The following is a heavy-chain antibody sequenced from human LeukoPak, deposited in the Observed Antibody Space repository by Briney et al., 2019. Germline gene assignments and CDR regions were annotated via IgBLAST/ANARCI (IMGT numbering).Heavy chain of an antibody. V-gene: IGHV4-34*01. CDR2: INHSGST. Sequence: SETLSLTCTVSGGSIRSYYWSWIRQPPGKGLEWIGEINHSGSTNYNPSLKSRVTISVDTSKNQFSLKLSSVTAADTAVYYCAQQYSSGWYPYWGQGTLVTVSS. CDR1: GGSIRSYY. J-gene: IGHJ4*02. D-gene: IGHD6-19*01. CDR3: AQQYSSGWYPY.